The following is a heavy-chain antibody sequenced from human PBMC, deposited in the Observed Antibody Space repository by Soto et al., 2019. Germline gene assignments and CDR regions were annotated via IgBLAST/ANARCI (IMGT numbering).Heavy chain of an antibody. V-gene: IGHV1-58*01. Sequence: SSTGSRNASVFCFTRYVVRWFRQDRVQRLEWIGWIVVGSGNTNYAQKFQERVTITRDMSTSTAYMELSSLRSEDTAVYYCAAGRVRPFYYGMDVWGQGNTVNVS. D-gene: IGHD3-3*01. J-gene: IGHJ6*02. CDR2: IVVGSGNT. CDR1: VFCFTRYV. CDR3: AAGRVRPFYYGMDV.